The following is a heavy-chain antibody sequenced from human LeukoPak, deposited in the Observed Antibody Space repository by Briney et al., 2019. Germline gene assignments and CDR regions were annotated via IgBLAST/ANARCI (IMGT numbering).Heavy chain of an antibody. CDR1: GGSFSGYY. J-gene: IGHJ4*02. V-gene: IGHV4-34*01. CDR3: ARGRSSSTTSFY. CDR2: INHSGST. D-gene: IGHD6-6*01. Sequence: SETLSLTCAVYGGSFSGYYWSWIRQPPGKGLEWIGEINHSGSTNYNPSLKSRVTISVDTSKNQFSLKLSSVTAADTAVYYCARGRSSSTTSFYWGQGTLVTVSS.